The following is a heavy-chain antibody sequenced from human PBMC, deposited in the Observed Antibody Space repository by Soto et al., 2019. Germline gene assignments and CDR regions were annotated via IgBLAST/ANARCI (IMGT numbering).Heavy chain of an antibody. V-gene: IGHV1-46*01. Sequence: ASVKVSCQASGYTFTSYYMHWVRQAPGQGLEWMGIINPSGGSTSYAQKFQGRVTMTRDTSTSTVYMELSSLRSEDTAVYYCARTGRRTTPDGGHYYYGMDLWGQGTTVTVSS. J-gene: IGHJ6*01. CDR1: GYTFTSYY. CDR3: ARTGRRTTPDGGHYYYGMDL. CDR2: INPSGGST. D-gene: IGHD4-17*01.